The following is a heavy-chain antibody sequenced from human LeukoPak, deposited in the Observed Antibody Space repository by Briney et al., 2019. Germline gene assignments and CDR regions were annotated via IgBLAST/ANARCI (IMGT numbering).Heavy chain of an antibody. CDR2: IKSKTDGGTT. CDR3: LIEENYYYYYGMDV. Sequence: PGGSLRLSCAASGFTLSNAWMSWVRQAPGKGLECVGRIKSKTDGGTTDYAAPVKGRFTISRDDSKNTLYLQMNSLKTEDTAVYYCLIEENYYYYYGMDVWGQGTTVTVSS. J-gene: IGHJ6*02. V-gene: IGHV3-15*01. CDR1: GFTLSNAW.